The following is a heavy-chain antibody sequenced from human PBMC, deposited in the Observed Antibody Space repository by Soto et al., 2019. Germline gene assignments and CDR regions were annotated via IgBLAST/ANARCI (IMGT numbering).Heavy chain of an antibody. CDR2: ISGSGGST. J-gene: IGHJ4*02. CDR1: GFTLSSYA. D-gene: IGHD4-4*01. CDR3: AKSVGYSNYFFDY. V-gene: IGHV3-23*01. Sequence: PWGSLRLSCAASGFTLSSYAMSWVRQAPGKGLEWVSAISGSGGSTYYADSVKGRFTISRDNSKNTLYLQMNSLRAEDTAVYYCAKSVGYSNYFFDYWGQGTLVTVSS.